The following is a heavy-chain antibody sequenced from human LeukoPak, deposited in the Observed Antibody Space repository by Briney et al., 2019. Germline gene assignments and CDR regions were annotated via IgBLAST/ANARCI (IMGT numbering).Heavy chain of an antibody. CDR2: INHSGST. Sequence: SETLSLTCAVYGGSFSAYYWSWIRQPPGKGLEWIGEINHSGSTNYNPSLKSRVTISVDTSKNQFTLKLSSVTAADTAVYYCARRRDTTSYYGAFDIWGQGTMVIVSS. J-gene: IGHJ3*02. V-gene: IGHV4-34*01. CDR3: ARRRDTTSYYGAFDI. CDR1: GGSFSAYY. D-gene: IGHD3-22*01.